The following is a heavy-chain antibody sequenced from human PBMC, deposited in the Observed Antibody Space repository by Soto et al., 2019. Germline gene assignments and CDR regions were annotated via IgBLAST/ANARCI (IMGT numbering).Heavy chain of an antibody. CDR1: GGSISSGGYY. Sequence: QVQLQESGPGLVKPSQTLSLTCTVSGGSISSGGYYWNWIRQHPGQGLEWIGYIYSTGSTYYNPSLQSRVTISLDTSKNQCALTLSSVTAADTAVYYCARSVFPWGQGTLVTVSS. V-gene: IGHV4-31*03. CDR3: ARSVFP. CDR2: IYSTGST. J-gene: IGHJ5*02.